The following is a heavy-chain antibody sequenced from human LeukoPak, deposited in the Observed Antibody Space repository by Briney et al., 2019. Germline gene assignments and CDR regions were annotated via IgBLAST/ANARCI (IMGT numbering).Heavy chain of an antibody. CDR3: ARGSPSYDFWSGYYLRRDYFDY. J-gene: IGHJ4*02. CDR1: GGTFSSYA. V-gene: IGHV1-69*13. Sequence: ASVKVSCKASGGTFSSYAISWVRQAPGQGLEWMGGIIPIFGTANYAQKFQGRVTITADESTSTAYTELSSLRSEDTAVYYCARGSPSYDFWSGYYLRRDYFDYWGQGTLVTVSS. CDR2: IIPIFGTA. D-gene: IGHD3-3*01.